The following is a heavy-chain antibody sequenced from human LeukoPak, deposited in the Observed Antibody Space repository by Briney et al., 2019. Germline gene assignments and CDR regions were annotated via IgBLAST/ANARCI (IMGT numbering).Heavy chain of an antibody. CDR3: ARGGIYCTNGVCYTHSSGWYGDCFDY. J-gene: IGHJ4*02. Sequence: PGGSLRLSCAASGFTFSSYAMHWVRQAPGKGLEWVAVISYDGSNKYYADSVKGRFTISRDNSKNTLYLQMNSLRAEDTAVYYCARGGIYCTNGVCYTHSSGWYGDCFDYWGQGTLVTVSS. D-gene: IGHD2-8*01. CDR2: ISYDGSNK. CDR1: GFTFSSYA. V-gene: IGHV3-30-3*01.